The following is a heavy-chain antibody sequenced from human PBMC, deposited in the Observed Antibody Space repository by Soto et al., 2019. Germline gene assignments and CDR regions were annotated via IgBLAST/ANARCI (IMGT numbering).Heavy chain of an antibody. J-gene: IGHJ6*02. CDR3: AKDPRYYDSSGYYRPDGMDV. D-gene: IGHD3-22*01. CDR1: GFTFRSYA. Sequence: PGGSLRLSCAASGFTFRSYAMSWVRQAPGKGLEWVSAISGSGGSTYYADSVKGRFTISRDNSKNTLYLQMNSLRAEDTAVYYYAKDPRYYDSSGYYRPDGMDVWGQGTTVTVSS. CDR2: ISGSGGST. V-gene: IGHV3-23*01.